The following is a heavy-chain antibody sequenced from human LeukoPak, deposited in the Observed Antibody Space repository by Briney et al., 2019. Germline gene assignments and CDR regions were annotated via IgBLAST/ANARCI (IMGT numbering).Heavy chain of an antibody. J-gene: IGHJ4*02. CDR2: INWDGGSM. CDR1: GFTFDDYA. CDR3: AKGSDSVGYYYPGGPFHY. D-gene: IGHD3-22*01. Sequence: GGSLRLSCAASGFTFDDYAMYWVRQAPGKGLEWVSLINWDGGSMYYADSVKGRFTISRDNSKNSLYLQMNSLSPEDTAFYYCAKGSDSVGYYYPGGPFHYWGQGTLVTVSS. V-gene: IGHV3-43D*03.